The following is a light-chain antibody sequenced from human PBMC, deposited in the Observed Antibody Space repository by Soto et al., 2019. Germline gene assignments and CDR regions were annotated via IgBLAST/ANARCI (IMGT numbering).Light chain of an antibody. CDR2: DVN. CDR3: TSWTTSTTMI. Sequence: QSALTQPASVSGSPGHSITISCTGTSSEIGAYNYVSWYQQHPGKAPKLMIYDVNIRPSGVSNRFSGSKSGNTASLTISGLQAEDEADYYCTSWTTSTTMIFGGGTKVTVL. J-gene: IGLJ2*01. CDR1: SSEIGAYNY. V-gene: IGLV2-14*03.